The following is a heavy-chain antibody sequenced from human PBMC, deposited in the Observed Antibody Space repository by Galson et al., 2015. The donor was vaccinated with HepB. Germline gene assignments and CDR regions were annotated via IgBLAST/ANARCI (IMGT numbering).Heavy chain of an antibody. J-gene: IGHJ6*02. Sequence: SVKVSCKASGGTFSSFGISWVRQAPGQGLEWMGGIIPMFGTTNYAQKFQGRVTITADKYTRTAYMELSSLRSEDTAVYYCTRSGPHCSSSTCPEYYYYGVDLWGRGTTVTVSS. CDR3: TRSGPHCSSSTCPEYYYYGVDL. D-gene: IGHD2-2*01. CDR2: IIPMFGTT. CDR1: GGTFSSFG. V-gene: IGHV1-69*06.